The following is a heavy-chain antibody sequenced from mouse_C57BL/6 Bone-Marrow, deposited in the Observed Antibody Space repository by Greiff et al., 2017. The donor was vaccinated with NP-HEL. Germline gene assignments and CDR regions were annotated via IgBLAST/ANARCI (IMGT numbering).Heavy chain of an antibody. CDR1: GYAFTNYL. Sequence: QVQLQQSGAELVRPGTSVKVSCKASGYAFTNYLIEWVKQRPGQGLEWIGVINPGSGGTNYNEKFKGKATLTADKSSSTAYMQLSSLTSEDSAVYFCARPGTGGAMDYWGQGTSVTVSS. J-gene: IGHJ4*01. CDR3: ARPGTGGAMDY. D-gene: IGHD3-3*01. V-gene: IGHV1-54*01. CDR2: INPGSGGT.